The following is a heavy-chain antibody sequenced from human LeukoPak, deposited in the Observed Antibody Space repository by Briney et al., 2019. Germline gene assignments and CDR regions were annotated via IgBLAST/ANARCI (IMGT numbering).Heavy chain of an antibody. Sequence: HTGGSLRLSCAASGFTVSSNYMSWVRQAPGKGLEWVSVIYSGGSTYYADSVKGRFTISRDNSKNTLYLQMNSLRAKDTAVYYCARAGSHYDILTGYLSDAFDIWGQGTMVTVSS. CDR1: GFTVSSNY. J-gene: IGHJ3*02. V-gene: IGHV3-66*01. CDR3: ARAGSHYDILTGYLSDAFDI. CDR2: IYSGGST. D-gene: IGHD3-9*01.